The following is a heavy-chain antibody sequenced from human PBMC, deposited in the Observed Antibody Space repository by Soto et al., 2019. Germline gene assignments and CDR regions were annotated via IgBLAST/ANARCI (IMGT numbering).Heavy chain of an antibody. Sequence: PSQTLALPCALSGDSVSSNSAAWNWIRQSPSRGLEWLGRTYYRSKWYNDYSVSVKSRITINPDTSKNQFSLQLNSVTPEDTAVYYCAREGGGYSSGCMDVWGQGTTVTVSS. J-gene: IGHJ6*02. V-gene: IGHV6-1*01. D-gene: IGHD6-19*01. CDR2: TYYRSKWYN. CDR3: AREGGGYSSGCMDV. CDR1: GDSVSSNSAA.